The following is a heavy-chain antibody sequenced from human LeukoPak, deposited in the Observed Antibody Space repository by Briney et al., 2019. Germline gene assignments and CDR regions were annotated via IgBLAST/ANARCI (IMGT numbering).Heavy chain of an antibody. V-gene: IGHV3-23*01. CDR3: AKDHYYDSSGYYSSYFDY. Sequence: GGSLSLSCAASGFIFSCYAMSWVRQAPGEGLELVSAISGSGGSTYYADSVKGRFTISRDNSKNTLYLQMNSLRAEDTAVYYCAKDHYYDSSGYYSSYFDYWGQGTLVTVSS. J-gene: IGHJ4*02. D-gene: IGHD3-22*01. CDR2: ISGSGGST. CDR1: GFIFSCYA.